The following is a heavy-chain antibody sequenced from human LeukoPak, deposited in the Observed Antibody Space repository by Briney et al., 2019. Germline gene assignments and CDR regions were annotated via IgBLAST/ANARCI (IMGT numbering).Heavy chain of an antibody. CDR3: ARERDSSSWYRYYMDV. V-gene: IGHV4-59*12. CDR2: IYYSGST. CDR1: GGSISSYY. D-gene: IGHD6-13*01. Sequence: SETLSLTCTVSGGSISSYYWSWIRQPPGKGLEWIGYIYYSGSTNYNPSLKSRVTISVDTSKNQFSLKLSSVTAADTAVYYCARERDSSSWYRYYMDVWGKGTTVTVSS. J-gene: IGHJ6*03.